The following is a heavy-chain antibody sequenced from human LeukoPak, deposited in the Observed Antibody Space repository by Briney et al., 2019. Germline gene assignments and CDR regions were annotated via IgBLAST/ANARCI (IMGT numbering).Heavy chain of an antibody. J-gene: IGHJ4*02. Sequence: SETLSLTCTVSGGFITSDYWSWIRQPPGKGLEWIGFVYYTGTTTYNPSLKSRVTISVDTSKNQFSLKLSSVTAADTAVYYCATRRVGAAYFDYWGQGTLVTVSS. CDR2: VYYTGTT. D-gene: IGHD1-26*01. CDR1: GGFITSDY. V-gene: IGHV4-59*01. CDR3: ATRRVGAAYFDY.